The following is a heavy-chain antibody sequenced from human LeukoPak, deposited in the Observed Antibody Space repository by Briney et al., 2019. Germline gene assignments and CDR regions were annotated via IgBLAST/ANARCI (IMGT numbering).Heavy chain of an antibody. J-gene: IGHJ3*01. D-gene: IGHD2-2*01. CDR1: GYTLPELS. V-gene: IGHV1-24*01. CDR3: ATEGKKQLLQGDAFDV. Sequence: GASVKVSCKVSGYTLPELSIHWVRQAPGKGLEWMGGSNVDNGETVYGPTFQGRVTMTEGTSTNTAYMEVWSLTSDDTAVYYCATEGKKQLLQGDAFDVWGQGTMISGSS. CDR2: SNVDNGET.